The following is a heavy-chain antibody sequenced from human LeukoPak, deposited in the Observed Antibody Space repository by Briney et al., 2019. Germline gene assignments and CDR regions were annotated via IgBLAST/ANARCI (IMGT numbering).Heavy chain of an antibody. CDR2: IIPIFGTA. CDR1: GGTFSSYA. J-gene: IGHJ6*02. V-gene: IGHV1-69*13. CDR3: ARVVPFGNGYYTGHYYGMDV. D-gene: IGHD3-3*01. Sequence: GASVKVSCKASGGTFSSYAISWVRQAPGQGLEWMGGIIPIFGTANYAQKFQGRVTITADESTSTAYMELSSLRSEDTAVYYCARVVPFGNGYYTGHYYGMDVWGQGTTVTVSS.